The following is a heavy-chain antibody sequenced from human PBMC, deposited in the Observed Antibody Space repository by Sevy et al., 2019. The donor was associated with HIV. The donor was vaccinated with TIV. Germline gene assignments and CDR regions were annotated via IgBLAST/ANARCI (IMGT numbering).Heavy chain of an antibody. CDR2: INSDGSST. V-gene: IGHV3-74*01. J-gene: IGHJ4*02. Sequence: GGSLRLSCAASGFTFSSYLMHSVRQAPGKGPVWVSRINSDGSSTSYADSVKGRFTISRDNARNTLYLEMNSLRSEDTAVYYCARGQGYWGQGTLVTVSS. CDR1: GFTFSSYL. CDR3: ARGQGY.